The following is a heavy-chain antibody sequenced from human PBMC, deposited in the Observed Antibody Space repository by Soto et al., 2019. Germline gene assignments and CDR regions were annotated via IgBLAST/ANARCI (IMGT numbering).Heavy chain of an antibody. V-gene: IGHV4-4*02. Sequence: PSETLSLTCAVSGGSISSSNWWSWVRQPPGKGLEWIGEIYHSGSTNYNPSLKSRVTISVDKSKNQFSLRLSSVTAADTAMYYCARARLRAVYAFDIWGQGTMVTVSS. CDR2: IYHSGST. CDR1: GGSISSSNW. J-gene: IGHJ3*02. CDR3: ARARLRAVYAFDI. D-gene: IGHD5-12*01.